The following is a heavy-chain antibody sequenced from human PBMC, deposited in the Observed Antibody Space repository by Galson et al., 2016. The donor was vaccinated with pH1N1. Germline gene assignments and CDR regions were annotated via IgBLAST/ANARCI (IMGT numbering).Heavy chain of an antibody. J-gene: IGHJ6*02. CDR3: ARGPYYYYSGLDV. V-gene: IGHV1-18*01. CDR2: INTRNGYT. Sequence: SVKVSCKASGDTFNRYGITWVLQAPGQGLQWMGWINTRNGYTKNSQKFQGRVTITTDELTSTAYMELSSLRSDDTAVYYCARGPYYYYSGLDVWGQGTTVTVSS. CDR1: GDTFNRYG.